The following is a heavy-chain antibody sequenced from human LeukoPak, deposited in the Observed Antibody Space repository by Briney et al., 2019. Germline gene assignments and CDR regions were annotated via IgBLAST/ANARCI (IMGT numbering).Heavy chain of an antibody. Sequence: GGSLRLSCAASGFTFSSYGMSWVRQAPGKGLEWVSAISGSGGSTYYADSVRGRFTISRDNSKSTLSLQMNSLRAEDTAIYYCATYRQVLLPFESWGQGTLVTVSS. V-gene: IGHV3-23*01. D-gene: IGHD2-8*02. J-gene: IGHJ4*02. CDR3: ATYRQVLLPFES. CDR1: GFTFSSYG. CDR2: ISGSGGST.